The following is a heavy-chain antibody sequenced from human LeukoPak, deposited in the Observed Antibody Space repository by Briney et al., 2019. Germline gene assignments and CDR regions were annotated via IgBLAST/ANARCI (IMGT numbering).Heavy chain of an antibody. Sequence: ASVKVSCKASGYTFSSNAMNWVRRAPGQGFEWMGWINTNTGTPTYAQGFTGRFVFSLDTSVSTAYLQISSLKAEDTAVYYCARYSNGWYDSWGQGTLVTVSS. V-gene: IGHV7-4-1*02. CDR1: GYTFSSNA. D-gene: IGHD6-19*01. CDR3: ARYSNGWYDS. J-gene: IGHJ5*01. CDR2: INTNTGTP.